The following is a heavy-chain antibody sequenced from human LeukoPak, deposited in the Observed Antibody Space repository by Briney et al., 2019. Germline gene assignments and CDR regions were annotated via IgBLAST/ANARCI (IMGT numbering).Heavy chain of an antibody. CDR2: IYYSGST. CDR3: ARKGSSGYYYDY. Sequence: SETLSLTCTVSGGSISSYYWNWIRQPPGKGLEWIGYIYYSGSTNCNPSLKSRVTMSVDTSKNQFSLKLSSVTAADTAVYYCARKGSSGYYYDYWGQGTLVTVSS. CDR1: GGSISSYY. V-gene: IGHV4-59*01. J-gene: IGHJ4*02. D-gene: IGHD3-22*01.